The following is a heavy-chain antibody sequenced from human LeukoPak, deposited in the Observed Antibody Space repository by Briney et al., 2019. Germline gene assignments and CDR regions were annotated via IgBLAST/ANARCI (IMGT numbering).Heavy chain of an antibody. D-gene: IGHD3-10*01. Sequence: GRSLRLSCAASGFTFSSYGMHWVRQAPGKGLECVAVISYDGSNEYYADSVKGRFTISRDNSKNTLYLQMNSLRAADTAVYYCARDRRSGSQDAFDIWGQGTVVTVSP. CDR1: GFTFSSYG. J-gene: IGHJ3*02. V-gene: IGHV3-30*03. CDR3: ARDRRSGSQDAFDI. CDR2: ISYDGSNE.